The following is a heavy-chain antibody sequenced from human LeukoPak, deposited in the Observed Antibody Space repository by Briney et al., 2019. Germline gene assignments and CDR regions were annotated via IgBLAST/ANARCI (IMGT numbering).Heavy chain of an antibody. J-gene: IGHJ5*02. Sequence: SVKASCKASGGTFSSYAISWVRQAPGQGLEWMGRIIPIFGTANYAQKFQGRVTITTDESTSTAYMELSSLRSEDTAVYYCAACSGGSCYEFDPWGQGTLVTVSS. CDR2: IIPIFGTA. V-gene: IGHV1-69*05. CDR1: GGTFSSYA. D-gene: IGHD2-15*01. CDR3: AACSGGSCYEFDP.